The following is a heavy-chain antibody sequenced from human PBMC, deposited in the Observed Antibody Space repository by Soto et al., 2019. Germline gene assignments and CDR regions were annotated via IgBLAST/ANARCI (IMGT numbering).Heavy chain of an antibody. J-gene: IGHJ4*02. CDR2: IKSKTDGGTT. CDR1: GFTFSNAW. V-gene: IGHV3-15*07. CDR3: TTVLLWFGELLLSDQFDY. Sequence: GGSLRLSCAASGFTFSNAWMNWVRQAPGKGLEWVGRIKSKTDGGTTDYAAPVKGRFTISRDDSKNTLYLQMNSLKTEDTAVYYCTTVLLWFGELLLSDQFDYWGQGTLVTVSS. D-gene: IGHD3-10*01.